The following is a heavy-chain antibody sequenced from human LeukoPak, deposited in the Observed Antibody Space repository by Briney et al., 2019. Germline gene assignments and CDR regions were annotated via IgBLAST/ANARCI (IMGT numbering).Heavy chain of an antibody. D-gene: IGHD1-14*01. J-gene: IGHJ4*02. Sequence: PGGSLRLSCAASGFTFSSYAMSWVRQAPGKGLEWVAVISYDGSNKYYADSVKGRFTISRDNSKNTLYLQMNSLRAEDTAVYYCARGRPFGRGRNPDSLYYLDYWGQGTLVTVSS. V-gene: IGHV3-30*04. CDR3: ARGRPFGRGRNPDSLYYLDY. CDR2: ISYDGSNK. CDR1: GFTFSSYA.